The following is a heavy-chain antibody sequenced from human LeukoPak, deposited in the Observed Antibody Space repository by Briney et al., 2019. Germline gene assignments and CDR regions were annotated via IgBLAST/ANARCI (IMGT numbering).Heavy chain of an antibody. CDR3: VKAILTGYYRGYFDY. V-gene: IGHV3-9*01. CDR1: GFTFDDYA. Sequence: GRSLRLSCAASGFTFDDYAMHWVRQAPGKGLEWVSGISWNSGSIGYADSVKGRFTISRDNSKNTLYLQMNSLRAEDTAVYYCVKAILTGYYRGYFDYWGQGTLVTVSS. CDR2: ISWNSGSI. J-gene: IGHJ4*02. D-gene: IGHD3-9*01.